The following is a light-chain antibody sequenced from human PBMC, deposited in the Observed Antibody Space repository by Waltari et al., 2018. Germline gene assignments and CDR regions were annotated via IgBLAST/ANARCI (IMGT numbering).Light chain of an antibody. CDR3: MIWHGSAAV. CDR2: YKSDSDK. Sequence: QAVLTQPSSLSATPGASASLTCTLRSGINVGTYRISWYQPKPGSPPQYLLRYKSDSDKQQGSGVPSRFSGSKDVSANAGILLISGLQSEDEADYYCMIWHGSAAVFGGGTQLTVL. V-gene: IGLV5-45*03. J-gene: IGLJ7*01. CDR1: SGINVGTYR.